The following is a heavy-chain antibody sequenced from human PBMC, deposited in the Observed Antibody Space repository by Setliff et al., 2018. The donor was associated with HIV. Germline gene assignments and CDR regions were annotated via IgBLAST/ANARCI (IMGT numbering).Heavy chain of an antibody. Sequence: SETLSLTCSVSGGSISDNKYYWSWIRQPPGQGLEWTGSIYHSGKTYYNPSLKRRLTLSVDTSKNELSLKLTSVTAADTAVYYCASRLYYYDESAILREEGFVPWGQGTLVTVSS. J-gene: IGHJ5*02. CDR2: IYHSGKT. CDR3: ASRLYYYDESAILREEGFVP. CDR1: GGSISDNKYY. V-gene: IGHV4-39*01. D-gene: IGHD3-22*01.